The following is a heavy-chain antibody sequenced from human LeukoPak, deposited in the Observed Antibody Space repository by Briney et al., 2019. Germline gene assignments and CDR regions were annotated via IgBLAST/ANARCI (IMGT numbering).Heavy chain of an antibody. CDR2: IYSSGNT. V-gene: IGHV4-4*07. D-gene: IGHD1-26*01. CDR1: GGSISSYY. J-gene: IGHJ4*02. Sequence: SETLSLTCTVSGGSISSYYWSWIRQPAGKGLEWIGRIYSSGNTNYNPSLKSRVTMSVDTSKNQFSLRLSSVTAADTAMYYCASYSGSYAYYAYWGQGTRVTVSS. CDR3: ASYSGSYAYYAY.